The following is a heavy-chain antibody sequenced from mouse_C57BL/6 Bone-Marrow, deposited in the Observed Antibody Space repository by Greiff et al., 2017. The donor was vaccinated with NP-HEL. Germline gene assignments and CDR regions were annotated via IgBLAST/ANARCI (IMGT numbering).Heavy chain of an antibody. CDR3: SPFYGYDGAWFAY. D-gene: IGHD2-2*01. CDR2: INPNNGGT. V-gene: IGHV1-22*01. J-gene: IGHJ3*01. Sequence: VQLQQSGPELVKPGASVKMSCKASGYTFTDYNMHWVKQSHGKSLEWIGYINPNNGGTSYNQKFKGKATLTVNKSSSTAYMELRSLTSEDSAVYYCSPFYGYDGAWFAYWGQGTLVTVSA. CDR1: GYTFTDYN.